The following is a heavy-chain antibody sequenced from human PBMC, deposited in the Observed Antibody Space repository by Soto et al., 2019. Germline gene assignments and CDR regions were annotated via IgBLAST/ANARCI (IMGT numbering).Heavy chain of an antibody. J-gene: IGHJ4*02. CDR3: ARLAPDYYDSSGYYYVSYFDY. V-gene: IGHV1-18*04. CDR2: ISAYNGNT. Sequence: ASVKVSCKASGYTFTSYGISWVRQAPGQGLEWMGWISAYNGNTNYAQKLQGRVTMTTDTSTSTAYMELRSLRSDDTAVYYCARLAPDYYDSSGYYYVSYFDYWGQGPLVTVSS. D-gene: IGHD3-22*01. CDR1: GYTFTSYG.